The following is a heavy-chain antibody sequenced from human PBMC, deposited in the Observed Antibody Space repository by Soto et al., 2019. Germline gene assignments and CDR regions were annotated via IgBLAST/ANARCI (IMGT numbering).Heavy chain of an antibody. CDR3: AKASESPGIAV. V-gene: IGHV3-23*01. Sequence: EVQLLESGGGLVQPGESLRLSCTASGFTFTNYAMTWVRQAPGKGLEWVSAISGSGDRTYYADSMKGRFTISRDNSKNPLYRQMNSLRAEDTAVYYCAKASESPGIAVWGQGTMVTVSS. CDR2: ISGSGDRT. J-gene: IGHJ3*01. CDR1: GFTFTNYA. D-gene: IGHD1-20*01.